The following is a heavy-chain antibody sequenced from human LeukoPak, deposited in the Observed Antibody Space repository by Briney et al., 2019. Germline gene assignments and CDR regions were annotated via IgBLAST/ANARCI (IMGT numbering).Heavy chain of an antibody. CDR3: ARLDIVLS. J-gene: IGHJ5*02. V-gene: IGHV3-30-3*01. D-gene: IGHD2-2*03. CDR1: GFTFRNYA. Sequence: GGSLTLSCAASGFTFRNYAMHWVRQAPGKGLEWVAVISYDGSNKYYADSVKGRFTISIDDSKNTSYLQMNSLTAEDTAMYYCARLDIVLSWGQGALVTVSS. CDR2: ISYDGSNK.